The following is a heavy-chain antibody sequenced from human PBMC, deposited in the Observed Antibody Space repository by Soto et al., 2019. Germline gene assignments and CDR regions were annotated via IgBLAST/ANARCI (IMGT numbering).Heavy chain of an antibody. CDR1: GDSIISIYH. Sequence: PSETLSLTCAVSGDSIISIYHWAWIRQPPGRSLEWIASISHTGTTNYNPSLKSRVTMSVDKPKNQFSLNLTSVTAADTAVYYCAGVISSRDEYFDYWGQGTVVTVSS. D-gene: IGHD2-2*01. CDR2: ISHTGTT. V-gene: IGHV4-38-2*01. J-gene: IGHJ4*02. CDR3: AGVISSRDEYFDY.